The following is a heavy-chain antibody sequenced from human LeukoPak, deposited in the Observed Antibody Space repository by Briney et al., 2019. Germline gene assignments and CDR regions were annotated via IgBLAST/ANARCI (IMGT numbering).Heavy chain of an antibody. Sequence: PSETLSLTCAVYGESFSGYYWSWIRQPPGKGLEWIGEINHSGSTNYNPSLKSRVTISVDTSKNQFSLKLSSVTAADTAVYYCARFPDMWYFDWLGFDYWGQGTLVTVSS. J-gene: IGHJ4*02. CDR2: INHSGST. V-gene: IGHV4-34*01. CDR1: GESFSGYY. D-gene: IGHD3-9*01. CDR3: ARFPDMWYFDWLGFDY.